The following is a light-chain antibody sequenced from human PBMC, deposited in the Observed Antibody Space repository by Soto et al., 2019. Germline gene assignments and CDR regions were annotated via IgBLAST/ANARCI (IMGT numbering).Light chain of an antibody. Sequence: QSALTQPASMSGSPGQSVTISFAGTSSDIGGYNYVSWYQHHPGTAPKLIIYDVSSRPSGVSHRFSGSKSGNTASLTISGLQAEDEADYYCSSFSVASPLFGTGTKVTVL. J-gene: IGLJ1*01. CDR2: DVS. CDR3: SSFSVASPL. CDR1: SSDIGGYNY. V-gene: IGLV2-14*01.